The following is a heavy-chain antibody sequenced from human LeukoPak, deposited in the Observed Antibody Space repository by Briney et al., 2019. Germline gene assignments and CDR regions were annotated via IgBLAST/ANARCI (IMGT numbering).Heavy chain of an antibody. CDR3: ARSRITIFGVVMSPFDY. D-gene: IGHD3-3*01. V-gene: IGHV4-39*01. CDR2: IYYSGST. J-gene: IGHJ4*02. Sequence: WVRQPPGKGLEWIGNIYYSGSTYYNPSLKSRVTISVDTSNNQFSLKLSSVTAADTAVYYCARSRITIFGVVMSPFDYWGQGTLVTVSS.